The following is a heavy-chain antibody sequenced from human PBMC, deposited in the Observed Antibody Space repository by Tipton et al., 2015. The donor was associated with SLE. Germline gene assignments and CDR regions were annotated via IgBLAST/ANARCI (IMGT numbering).Heavy chain of an antibody. V-gene: IGHV4-34*01. CDR2: INHSGST. Sequence: TLSLTCAVYGGSFSGYYWSWIRQPPGKGLEWIGEINHSGSTNYNPSLKSRVTISVDTSKNQFSLKLSSVTAADTAVYYCARGDGYSSSWPGNWFGPWGQGTLVTVSS. CDR3: ARGDGYSSSWPGNWFGP. CDR1: GGSFSGYY. J-gene: IGHJ5*02. D-gene: IGHD6-13*01.